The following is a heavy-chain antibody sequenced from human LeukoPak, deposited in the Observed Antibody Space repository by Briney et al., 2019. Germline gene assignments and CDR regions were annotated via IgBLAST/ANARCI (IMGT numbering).Heavy chain of an antibody. J-gene: IGHJ6*03. CDR2: ISSSSSYI. V-gene: IGHV3-21*01. CDR1: GFTFSSYS. D-gene: IGHD4-17*01. CDR3: ARGSYDYGDYVPYYYYYMDV. Sequence: GGSLRLSCAASGFTFSSYSMNWVRQAPGKGLEWVSSISSSSSYIYYADSVKGRFTISKDNAKNSLYLQMNSLRAEDTAVYYCARGSYDYGDYVPYYYYYMDVWGKGTTVTVSS.